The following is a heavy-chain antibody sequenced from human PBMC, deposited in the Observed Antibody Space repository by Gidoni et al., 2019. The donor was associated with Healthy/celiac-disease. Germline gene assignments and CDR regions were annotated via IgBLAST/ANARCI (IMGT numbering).Heavy chain of an antibody. CDR3: AKDSTFDYYDSNRAAEYFQH. Sequence: EVQLVESGGVVVQPGGSLRLSCAASGFTFDDYPMHWVRQAPWQGLEWVSLISWDGGSTYYADSVKGRFTISRDNSKKSLYLQMNSLRTEDTALYYCAKDSTFDYYDSNRAAEYFQHWGQGTLVTVSS. V-gene: IGHV3-43*01. D-gene: IGHD3-22*01. CDR2: ISWDGGST. CDR1: GFTFDDYP. J-gene: IGHJ1*01.